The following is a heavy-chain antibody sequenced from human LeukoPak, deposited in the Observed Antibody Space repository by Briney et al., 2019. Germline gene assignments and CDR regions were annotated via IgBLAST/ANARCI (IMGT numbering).Heavy chain of an antibody. J-gene: IGHJ4*02. V-gene: IGHV5-51*01. D-gene: IGHD6-6*01. Sequence: GESLKISCKVSGYSFSNYWIGWLRQLPGKGLEWMGIIYPEDSDTRYSPSFQGQVSLSADKSTSTAYLQWGSLKASDTALYYSARRSSIAVRLFDYWGQGTLVTVSS. CDR2: IYPEDSDT. CDR1: GYSFSNYW. CDR3: ARRSSIAVRLFDY.